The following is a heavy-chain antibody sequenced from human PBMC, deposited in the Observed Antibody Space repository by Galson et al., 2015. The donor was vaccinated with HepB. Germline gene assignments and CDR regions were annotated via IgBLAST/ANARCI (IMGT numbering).Heavy chain of an antibody. Sequence: SVKVSCKASGGTFSSYAISWVRQAPGQGLEWMGRIIPILGIANYAQKFQGRVTVTADKSTSTAYMELSSLRSEDTAVYYCARSESSGYYFELDYWGQGTLVTVSS. J-gene: IGHJ4*02. CDR3: ARSESSGYYFELDY. CDR1: GGTFSSYA. D-gene: IGHD3-22*01. CDR2: IIPILGIA. V-gene: IGHV1-69*04.